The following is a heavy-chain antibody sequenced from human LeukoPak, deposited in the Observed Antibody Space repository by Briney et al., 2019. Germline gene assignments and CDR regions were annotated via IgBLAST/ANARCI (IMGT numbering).Heavy chain of an antibody. CDR3: AREGGGYCSSTSCYLDY. V-gene: IGHV3-7*03. Sequence: PGGSLRLSCAASGFTFSSYWMSWVRQAPGKGLEWVANIKQDGSEKYYVDSVKGRLTISRDNAKNSLYLQMNSLRAEDTAVYYCAREGGGYCSSTSCYLDYWGQGTLVTVSS. CDR2: IKQDGSEK. J-gene: IGHJ4*02. CDR1: GFTFSSYW. D-gene: IGHD2-2*01.